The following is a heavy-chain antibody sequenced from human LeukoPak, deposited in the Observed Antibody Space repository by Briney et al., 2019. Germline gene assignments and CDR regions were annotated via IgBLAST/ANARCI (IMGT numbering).Heavy chain of an antibody. Sequence: GGSLRLSCAASEFAFEDYGMNWVRQAPGKGLEWVSGVNWNGGSTGFADSVKGRFTISRDNAKNSLYLQMNSLRAEDTALYYCARGYSGYDFGYYFDFWGQGTLVTVSS. CDR1: EFAFEDYG. CDR2: VNWNGGST. J-gene: IGHJ4*02. V-gene: IGHV3-20*04. CDR3: ARGYSGYDFGYYFDF. D-gene: IGHD5-12*01.